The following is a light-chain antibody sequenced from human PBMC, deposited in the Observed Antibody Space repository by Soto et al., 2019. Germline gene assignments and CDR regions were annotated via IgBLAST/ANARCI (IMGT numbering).Light chain of an antibody. J-gene: IGKJ3*01. V-gene: IGKV3-20*01. Sequence: EIVLTQSPGTLSLSPGERATLYCRASQSVGSNYLAWYQQKPGQAPRVLIYGASSRATGIPDRFSGSGSGADFTLTISRLEPEDFAVYYCQQYTTSPFTFVPGTKVDIK. CDR3: QQYTTSPFT. CDR2: GAS. CDR1: QSVGSNY.